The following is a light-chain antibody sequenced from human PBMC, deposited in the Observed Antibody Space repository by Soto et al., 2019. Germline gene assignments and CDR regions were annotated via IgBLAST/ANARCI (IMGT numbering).Light chain of an antibody. V-gene: IGKV3-11*01. CDR1: QSISNY. Sequence: EIVLTQSPATLSLSPGERATLSCRASQSISNYVAWYQQKPGQAPRLLLYDSFSRATGIPARFSGSGSGPDFTLTISTLEPEDFAVYYCQQRTNWPPLTFGGGTKVEI. J-gene: IGKJ4*01. CDR2: DSF. CDR3: QQRTNWPPLT.